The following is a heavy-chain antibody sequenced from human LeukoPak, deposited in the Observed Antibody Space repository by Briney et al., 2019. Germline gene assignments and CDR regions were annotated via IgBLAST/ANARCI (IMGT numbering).Heavy chain of an antibody. CDR1: GFTFSSYG. CDR2: IWYGGSNK. V-gene: IGHV3-33*01. J-gene: IGHJ4*02. CDR3: ARDAPPLDYGDYLDY. D-gene: IGHD4-17*01. Sequence: GGSLRLSCAASGFTFSSYGMHWVRQAPGKGLEWVAVIWYGGSNKYYADSVKGRFTISRDNSKNTLYLQMNSLRAEDTAVYYCARDAPPLDYGDYLDYWGQGTLVTVSS.